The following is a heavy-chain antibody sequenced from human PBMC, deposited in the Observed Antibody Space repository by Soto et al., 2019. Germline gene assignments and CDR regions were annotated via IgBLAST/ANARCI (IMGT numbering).Heavy chain of an antibody. CDR2: INAGNGNT. Sequence: ASVKVSCKASGDTFTSFAMHWWRQAPGQRLEWMGWINAGNGNTKYSQKFQGRVTITKNTSASTAYMELSSLRSEDTAVYYCARGPLRTWFDPWGQGTLVTVSS. D-gene: IGHD5-12*01. CDR3: ARGPLRTWFDP. CDR1: GDTFTSFA. J-gene: IGHJ5*02. V-gene: IGHV1-3*01.